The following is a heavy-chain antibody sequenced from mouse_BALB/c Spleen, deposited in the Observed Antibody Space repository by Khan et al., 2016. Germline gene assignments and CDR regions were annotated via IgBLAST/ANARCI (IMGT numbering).Heavy chain of an antibody. J-gene: IGHJ4*01. CDR3: AKGLGAMDY. CDR2: IYPGSGST. CDR1: GYTFTDYV. V-gene: IGHV1-81*01. D-gene: IGHD3-3*01. Sequence: QVQLQQSGPERGKPGASVKRAGKAAGYTFTDYVISWVKQRTGQGLEWIGEIYPGSGSTYYNEKFKGKATLTADKSSNTAYMQLSSLTSEDSAVYFCAKGLGAMDYWGQGTSVTVSS.